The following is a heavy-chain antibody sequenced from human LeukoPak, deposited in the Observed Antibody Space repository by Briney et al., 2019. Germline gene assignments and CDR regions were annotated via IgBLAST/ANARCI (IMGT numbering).Heavy chain of an antibody. CDR1: GFTFTTYT. CDR3: ARVYSTIFGVVRDWFDP. D-gene: IGHD3-3*01. CDR2: ISSSSSYI. J-gene: IGHJ5*02. Sequence: GGSLRLSCAASGFTFTTYTMTWVRQAPGKGLEWVSSISSSSSYIYYADSVKGRFTISRDNAKNSLYLQMNSLRAEDTAVYYCARVYSTIFGVVRDWFDPWGQGTLVTVSS. V-gene: IGHV3-21*01.